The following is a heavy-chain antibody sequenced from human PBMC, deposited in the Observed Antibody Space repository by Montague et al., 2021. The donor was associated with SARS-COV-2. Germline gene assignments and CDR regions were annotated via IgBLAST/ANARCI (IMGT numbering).Heavy chain of an antibody. V-gene: IGHV3-30*03. Sequence: SLRLSCAASGFTVSSNYMSWVRQAPGKGLEWVALISNDGSNKHYADSVKGRFTISRDNSKSTLYLQMNSLRTEDTAVYYCARESGSFHDGGYFDYWGQGSLVTVSS. J-gene: IGHJ4*02. CDR2: ISNDGSNK. CDR3: ARESGSFHDGGYFDY. CDR1: GFTVSSNY. D-gene: IGHD1-26*01.